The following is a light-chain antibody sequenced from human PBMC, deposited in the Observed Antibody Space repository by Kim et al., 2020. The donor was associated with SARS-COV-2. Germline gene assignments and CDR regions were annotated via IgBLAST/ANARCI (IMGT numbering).Light chain of an antibody. V-gene: IGLV1-40*01. J-gene: IGLJ3*02. CDR3: QSYDSSLSGWV. CDR1: SPNIGAGYD. CDR2: GNT. Sequence: QRVTISCTGSSPNIGAGYDVHWYQQLPGTAPKLLIFGNTNRPSGVPDRFSGSRSGTSASLAITGLQADDEADYYCQSYDSSLSGWVFGGGTQLTVL.